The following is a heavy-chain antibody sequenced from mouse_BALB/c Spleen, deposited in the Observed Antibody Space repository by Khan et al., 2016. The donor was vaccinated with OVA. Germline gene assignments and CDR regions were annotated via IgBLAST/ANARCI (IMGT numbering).Heavy chain of an antibody. V-gene: IGHV1-4*01. Sequence: QVQLQQSGAELARPWASVKMSCKASGYTFTSYTIHWIKLRPGQGLEWIGFIIPSNGYTNYNQKFKDKATFTADKSSTTVYMQLSSLTSDDSAVYNCVGDGAYHGDDGWFAYWGQGTLVTVSA. CDR1: GYTFTSYT. D-gene: IGHD2-14*01. CDR3: VGDGAYHGDDGWFAY. J-gene: IGHJ3*01. CDR2: IIPSNGYT.